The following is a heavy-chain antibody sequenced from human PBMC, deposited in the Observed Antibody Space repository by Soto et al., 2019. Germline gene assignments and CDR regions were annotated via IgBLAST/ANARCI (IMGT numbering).Heavy chain of an antibody. CDR2: IYSGGST. J-gene: IGHJ3*02. CDR1: GFTVSSNY. CDR3: ASHYYDSSGYYLDAFDI. Sequence: EVQLVETGGGLIQPGGSLRLSCAASGFTVSSNYMSWVRQAPGKGLEWVSVIYSGGSTYYADSVKGRFTISRDNSKNTLYLQMNSLRAEDTAVYYCASHYYDSSGYYLDAFDIWGQGTMVTVSS. V-gene: IGHV3-53*02. D-gene: IGHD3-22*01.